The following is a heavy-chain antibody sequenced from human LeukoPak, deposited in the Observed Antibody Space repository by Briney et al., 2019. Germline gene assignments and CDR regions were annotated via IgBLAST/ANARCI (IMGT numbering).Heavy chain of an antibody. CDR1: GYTFTSYY. V-gene: IGHV1-46*01. Sequence: GASVKVSCKASGYTFTSYYMHWVRQAPGQGLGWMGIINPSGGSTSYAQKFQGRVTMTRDTSTSTVCMELSSLRSEDTAVYYCARDLEVASPYYYYGMDVWGQGTTVTVSS. CDR3: ARDLEVASPYYYYGMDV. D-gene: IGHD6-19*01. J-gene: IGHJ6*02. CDR2: INPSGGST.